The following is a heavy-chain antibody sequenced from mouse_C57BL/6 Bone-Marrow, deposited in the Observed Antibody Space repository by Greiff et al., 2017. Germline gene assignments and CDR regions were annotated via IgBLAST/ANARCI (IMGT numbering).Heavy chain of an antibody. V-gene: IGHV1-7*01. Sequence: VQLQQSGAELVKPGASVKLSCKASGYTFTSYWMHWVKQRPGQGLEWIGYINPSSGYTKYNQKFKDKATLTADKSPSTAYMQLSSLTYEDSSVYYGAMAAYWGQGTLVTVSA. CDR1: GYTFTSYW. J-gene: IGHJ3*01. CDR2: INPSSGYT. CDR3: AMAAY.